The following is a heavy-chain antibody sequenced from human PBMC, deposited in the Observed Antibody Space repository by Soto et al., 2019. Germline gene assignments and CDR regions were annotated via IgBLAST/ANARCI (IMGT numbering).Heavy chain of an antibody. CDR3: AREIAAVGESDAFDI. V-gene: IGHV4-39*02. D-gene: IGHD6-13*01. J-gene: IGHJ3*02. Sequence: PSETLSLTCTVSGGSISSSSYYWGWIRQPPGKGLEWIGSIYYSGSTYYNPSLKSRVTISVDTSKNQFSLKLSSVTAADTAVYYCAREIAAVGESDAFDIWGQGTMVTVSS. CDR2: IYYSGST. CDR1: GGSISSSSYY.